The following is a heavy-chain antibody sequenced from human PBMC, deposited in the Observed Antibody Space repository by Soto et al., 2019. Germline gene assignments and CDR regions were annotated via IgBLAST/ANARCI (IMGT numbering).Heavy chain of an antibody. CDR3: TTLRPS. J-gene: IGHJ4*02. CDR1: GFNFSDAW. CDR2: VKTKTDGGTT. Sequence: EVQLVESGGGLVKPGGSLRLSCAASGFNFSDAWMNWVRQAPGKGLEWVGHVKTKTDGGTTEYAAYVKGRFIVSRDDSRNTLYLQMNSLKSEDTDVYYCTTLRPSWGQGTLVVVSS. V-gene: IGHV3-15*07.